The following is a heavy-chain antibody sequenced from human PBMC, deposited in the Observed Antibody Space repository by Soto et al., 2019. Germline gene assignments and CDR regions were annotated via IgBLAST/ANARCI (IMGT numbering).Heavy chain of an antibody. J-gene: IGHJ4*02. Sequence: PGGSLRLSCAASGFTVSSNYMSWVRQAPGKGLEWVSVIYSGGSTYYADSVKGRFTISRDNSKNTLYLQMNSLRAEDTAVYYCARDLAVARYYFAYWGQGTLVTVSS. D-gene: IGHD6-19*01. CDR3: ARDLAVARYYFAY. CDR2: IYSGGST. V-gene: IGHV3-66*01. CDR1: GFTVSSNY.